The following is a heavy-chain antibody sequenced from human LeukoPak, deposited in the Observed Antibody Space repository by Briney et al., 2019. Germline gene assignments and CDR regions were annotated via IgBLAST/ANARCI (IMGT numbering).Heavy chain of an antibody. CDR2: ISYDGSNK. Sequence: GGSLRLSCAASGFTFSSYAMHWVRQAPGKGLEWVAVISYDGSNKYYADSVKGRFTISRDNSKNTLYLQMNNLRAEDTAVYYCARDGGVNRDAFDIWGQGTMVTVSS. D-gene: IGHD2-8*02. J-gene: IGHJ3*02. V-gene: IGHV3-30*04. CDR3: ARDGGVNRDAFDI. CDR1: GFTFSSYA.